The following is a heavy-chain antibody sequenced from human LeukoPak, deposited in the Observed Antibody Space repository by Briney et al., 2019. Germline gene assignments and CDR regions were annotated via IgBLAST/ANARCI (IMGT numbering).Heavy chain of an antibody. D-gene: IGHD2-15*01. J-gene: IGHJ4*02. CDR3: ATPHGGYCSGGSCYSGS. V-gene: IGHV1-69*02. CDR1: GGTFSSYT. Sequence: GASVTVSCKASGGTFSSYTISWVRQAPGQGLEWMGRIIPILGIANYAQKFQGRVTITADKSTSTAYMELSSLRSEDTAAYYCATPHGGYCSGGSCYSGSWGQGTLVTVSS. CDR2: IIPILGIA.